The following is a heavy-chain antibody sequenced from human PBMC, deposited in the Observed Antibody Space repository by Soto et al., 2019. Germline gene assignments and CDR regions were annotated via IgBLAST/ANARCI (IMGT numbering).Heavy chain of an antibody. CDR2: ISWNSGSI. CDR3: AKDTASNQLYYFDY. Sequence: EVQLVESGGGLVQPGRSLRLSCAASGFTFDDYAMHWVRQAPGKGLEWVSGISWNSGSIGYADSVKGRFTISRDNAKNSLYLQMNSLRAEDTALYYCAKDTASNQLYYFDYWGQGTLVTVSS. D-gene: IGHD4-4*01. J-gene: IGHJ4*02. CDR1: GFTFDDYA. V-gene: IGHV3-9*01.